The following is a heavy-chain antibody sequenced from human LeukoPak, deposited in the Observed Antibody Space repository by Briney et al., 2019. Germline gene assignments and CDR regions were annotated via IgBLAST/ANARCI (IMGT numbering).Heavy chain of an antibody. D-gene: IGHD3-16*01. CDR3: ARDRGADGGEFDY. V-gene: IGHV4-59*01. J-gene: IGHJ4*02. Sequence: SETLSLTCTVSGGSISSYYWSWIRQPPGKGLEWIGYIYYSGSTNYNPSLKSRVTISVDTSKNQFSLKLSSVTAADTAVYYCARDRGADGGEFDYWGQGTLVTVSS. CDR2: IYYSGST. CDR1: GGSISSYY.